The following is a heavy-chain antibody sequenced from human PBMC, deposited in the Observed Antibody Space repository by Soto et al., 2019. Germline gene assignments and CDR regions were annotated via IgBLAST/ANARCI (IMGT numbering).Heavy chain of an antibody. CDR3: NIVTFTVNLFES. V-gene: IGHV3-15*01. CDR1: GLTFTNAW. Sequence: EVQLVESGGGLVKPGGSLRLPCAASGLTFTNAWLSWVRQAPGKGLEWVGRIKSKTDGGTTDYAAPVKGRFTISRDDSTHTLYLEMKSRTSDDTGVYYCNIVTFTVNLFESWRQGTLVTVSS. J-gene: IGHJ4*02. D-gene: IGHD4-4*01. CDR2: IKSKTDGGTT.